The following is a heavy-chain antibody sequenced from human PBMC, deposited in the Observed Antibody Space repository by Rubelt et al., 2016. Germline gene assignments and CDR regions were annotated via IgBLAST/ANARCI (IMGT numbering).Heavy chain of an antibody. Sequence: MHWVRQAPGQRLEWMGWINAGNGNTKYSQKFQGRVTITRGPSASTAYMELSSLRSEDTAVYYCARDRRTWGAFDIWGQGTMVTVSS. D-gene: IGHD3-16*01. J-gene: IGHJ3*02. V-gene: IGHV1-3*01. CDR3: ARDRRTWGAFDI. CDR2: INAGNGNT.